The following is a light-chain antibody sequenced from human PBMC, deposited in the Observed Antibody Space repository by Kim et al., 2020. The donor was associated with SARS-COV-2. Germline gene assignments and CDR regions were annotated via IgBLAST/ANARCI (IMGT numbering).Light chain of an antibody. CDR1: SSDVGGYNY. CDR2: DVS. Sequence: QSALTQPASVSGSPGQSITISCTGTSSDVGGYNYVSWYQQHPDKAPKLMIYDVSKRPSGVSNRFSGSKSGNTASLTISGLQAEDEADYYCSSYTSSSTSWVFGGGTQLTVL. J-gene: IGLJ3*02. CDR3: SSYTSSSTSWV. V-gene: IGLV2-14*01.